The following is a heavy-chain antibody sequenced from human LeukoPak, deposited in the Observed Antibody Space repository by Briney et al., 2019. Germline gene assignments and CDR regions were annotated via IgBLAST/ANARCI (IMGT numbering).Heavy chain of an antibody. CDR2: ISSSGSAL. D-gene: IGHD3-3*01. V-gene: IGHV3-48*04. Sequence: GGTLRLSCAASGFTFSSYGMTWVRQAPGKGLEWVSGISSSGSALSYADSVKGRFTIARDNAKNSVYLEMNSLRADDTAVYYCARSARLMKGVVEVTALDDWGQGTLVTVSS. CDR3: ARSARLMKGVVEVTALDD. J-gene: IGHJ4*02. CDR1: GFTFSSYG.